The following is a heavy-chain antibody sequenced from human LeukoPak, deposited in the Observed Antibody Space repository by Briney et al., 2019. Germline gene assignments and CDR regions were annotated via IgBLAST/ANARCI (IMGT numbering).Heavy chain of an antibody. CDR3: ARAGKGAYYYDSRDNWFDP. V-gene: IGHV1-3*01. CDR1: GYSLTSYA. J-gene: IGHJ5*02. D-gene: IGHD3-22*01. CDR2: INAANGNT. Sequence: ASVKVSCKASGYSLTSYAMNWVRQAPGQRLEWTGWINAANGNTKSSQKFQGRVTITRDTSANTAYMELSSLTFEDTAVYYCARAGKGAYYYDSRDNWFDPWAREPWSPSPQ.